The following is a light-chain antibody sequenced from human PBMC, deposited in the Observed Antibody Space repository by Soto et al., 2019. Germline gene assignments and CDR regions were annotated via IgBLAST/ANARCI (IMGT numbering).Light chain of an antibody. J-gene: IGLJ3*02. CDR1: SSNIGNNY. CDR3: GTWDDSLSAV. CDR2: DNN. Sequence: QSVLTQPPSVSAAPGQKVTISCSGSSSNIGNNYVSWYQQLPGTAPKLLIYDNNKRPSGIPGRFSGSKSGTSATLDITGLQTGDEADYYCGTWDDSLSAVFGGGTKLTVL. V-gene: IGLV1-51*01.